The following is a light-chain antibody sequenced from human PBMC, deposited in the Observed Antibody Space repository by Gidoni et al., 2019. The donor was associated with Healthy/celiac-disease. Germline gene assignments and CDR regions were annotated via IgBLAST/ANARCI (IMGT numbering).Light chain of an antibody. V-gene: IGKV3-11*01. Sequence: EIVLTQSPAPLSLSPGERATLPCRASQSVSSYLAWYQQKPGQAPRLLIYDASNRATGIPARFSGSGSGTDVTLTISSLEPEDFAVYYCQQRSNWPPLTFGGGTKVEIK. J-gene: IGKJ4*01. CDR1: QSVSSY. CDR3: QQRSNWPPLT. CDR2: DAS.